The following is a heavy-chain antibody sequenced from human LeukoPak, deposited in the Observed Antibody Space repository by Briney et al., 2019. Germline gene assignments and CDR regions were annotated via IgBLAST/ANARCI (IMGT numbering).Heavy chain of an antibody. CDR2: SGGRGGPT. Sequence: GGSLGPSFAAPGFPLSSYAISWGRPAPGKGLGWGSNFDGSGGRGGPTYYADSVKGRFTISRDNSKNTLYLQMNSLRAEDTAVYFCAKDLKGSGWDLDYWGQGTLVTVSS. CDR1: GFPLSSYA. CDR3: AKDLKGSGWDLDY. D-gene: IGHD6-19*01. V-gene: IGHV3-23*01. J-gene: IGHJ4*02.